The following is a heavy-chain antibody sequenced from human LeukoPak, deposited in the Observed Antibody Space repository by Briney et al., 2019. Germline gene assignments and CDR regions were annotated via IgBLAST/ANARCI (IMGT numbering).Heavy chain of an antibody. Sequence: PGESLQISCQGSGSSFTSYWIGWVRQLPGKGLEWMGIIYPGDSDTRYSPSFQDQVTISVDKSISTAYLQWSSLKASDTAMYYCARHDRGYSSSSYWGRGTLVTVS. CDR3: ARHDRGYSSSSY. V-gene: IGHV5-51*01. CDR2: IYPGDSDT. J-gene: IGHJ4*02. D-gene: IGHD6-6*01. CDR1: GSSFTSYW.